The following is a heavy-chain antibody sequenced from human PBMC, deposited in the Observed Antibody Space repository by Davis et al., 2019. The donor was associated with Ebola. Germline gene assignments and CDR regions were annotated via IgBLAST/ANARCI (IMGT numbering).Heavy chain of an antibody. CDR3: VRTTYGAPEY. Sequence: PGGSLRLSCAASGFTFSRYWMHWVRQAPGKGLVYVSRISSDGDITSYADSVKGRFTISRDNAKSTLYLQMNSLTAEDTAVYYCVRTTYGAPEYWGQGTLVTVSS. D-gene: IGHD4-17*01. CDR1: GFTFSRYW. J-gene: IGHJ4*02. V-gene: IGHV3-74*01. CDR2: ISSDGDIT.